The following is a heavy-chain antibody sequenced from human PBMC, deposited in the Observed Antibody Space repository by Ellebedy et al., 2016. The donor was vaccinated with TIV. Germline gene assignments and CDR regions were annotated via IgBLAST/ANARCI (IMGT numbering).Heavy chain of an antibody. CDR1: GGSISSSSYY. Sequence: SETLSLTCTVSGGSISSSSYYWGWIRQPPGKGLEWIGSIYYSGSTNYNPSLKSRVTISVDTSKNQFSLKLSSVTAADTAVYYCARWYSSSWYEGVYYYYGMDVWGQGTTVTVSS. J-gene: IGHJ6*02. D-gene: IGHD6-13*01. CDR3: ARWYSSSWYEGVYYYYGMDV. V-gene: IGHV4-39*07. CDR2: IYYSGST.